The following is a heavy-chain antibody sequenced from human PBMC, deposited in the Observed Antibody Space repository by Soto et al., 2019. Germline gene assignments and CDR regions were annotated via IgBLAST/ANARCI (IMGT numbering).Heavy chain of an antibody. J-gene: IGHJ4*02. CDR1: GGSISTTNYY. V-gene: IGHV4-39*01. CDR2: IYYSGST. CDR3: ARRGSGSYSDY. D-gene: IGHD3-10*01. Sequence: TSETLSLTCTVSGGSISTTNYYWGWIRQPPGKGLEWIGSIYYSGSTYYNPSLKSRVTISVDTSKNQFSLKLSSVTAADTAVYYCARRGSGSYSDYWGQGTLVTVSS.